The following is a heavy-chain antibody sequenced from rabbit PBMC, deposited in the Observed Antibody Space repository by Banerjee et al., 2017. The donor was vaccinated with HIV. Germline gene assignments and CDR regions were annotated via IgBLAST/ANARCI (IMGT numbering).Heavy chain of an antibody. D-gene: IGHD2-1*01. CDR1: GFSFSSSYD. CDR2: IMTGSSGTT. CDR3: ARTYGAYYFDL. V-gene: IGHV1S40*01. Sequence: QSLEESGGDLVKPGASLTLTCTASGFSFSSSYDMCWVRQAPGKGLEWIGCIMTGSSGTTYYATWAKGRFTISKTSSTTVTLQMTSLTAADTATYFCARTYGAYYFDLWGQGTLVTVS. J-gene: IGHJ4*01.